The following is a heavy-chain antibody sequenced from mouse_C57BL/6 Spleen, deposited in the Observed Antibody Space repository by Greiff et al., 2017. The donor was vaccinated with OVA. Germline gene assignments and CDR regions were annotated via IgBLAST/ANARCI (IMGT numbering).Heavy chain of an antibody. CDR1: GFTFSSYA. CDR2: ISSGGDYI. D-gene: IGHD2-2*01. V-gene: IGHV5-9-1*02. J-gene: IGHJ2*01. CDR3: TRGGVTTDFDY. Sequence: EVKLQESGEGLVKPGGSLKLSCAASGFTFSSYAMSWVRQTPEKRLEWVAYISSGGDYIYYADTVKGRFTISRDNARNTLYLQMSSLKSEDTAMYYCTRGGVTTDFDYWGQGTTLTVSS.